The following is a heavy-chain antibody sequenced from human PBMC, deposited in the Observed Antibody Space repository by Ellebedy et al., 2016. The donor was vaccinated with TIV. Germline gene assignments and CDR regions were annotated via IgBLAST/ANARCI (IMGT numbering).Heavy chain of an antibody. V-gene: IGHV1-69*04. D-gene: IGHD1-26*01. CDR1: GGTFSSYA. CDR2: IFPILGIA. J-gene: IGHJ4*02. CDR3: ARDGGSYSDFDH. Sequence: AASVKVSCKASGGTFSSYAISWVRQAPGQGLEWMGRIFPILGIANYAQKFQGWVTMTRDTSISTAYMELSRLRSDDTAVYYCARDGGSYSDFDHWGQGTLVTVSS.